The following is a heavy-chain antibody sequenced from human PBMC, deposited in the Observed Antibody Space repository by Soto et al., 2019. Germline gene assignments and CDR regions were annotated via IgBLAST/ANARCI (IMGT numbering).Heavy chain of an antibody. V-gene: IGHV1-18*01. J-gene: IGHJ4*02. CDR2: ISAYNGNT. CDR1: GYTFTSYG. Sequence: GASVKVSCKASGYTFTSYGISWVRQAPGQGLEWMGWISAYNGNTNYAQKLQGRVTMTTDTSTSTAYMELRSLRSDDTAVYYCARLVLGYDFWSGHSGDYWGQGTLVTVSS. CDR3: ARLVLGYDFWSGHSGDY. D-gene: IGHD3-3*01.